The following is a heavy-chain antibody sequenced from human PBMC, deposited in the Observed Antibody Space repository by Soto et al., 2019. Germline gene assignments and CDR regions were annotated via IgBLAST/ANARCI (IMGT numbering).Heavy chain of an antibody. V-gene: IGHV3-9*01. CDR3: AKDMGTVTTVSFDY. J-gene: IGHJ4*02. CDR2: ISWNSGSI. Sequence: EVQLVESGEGLVQPGRSLRLSCAASGFTFDDYAMHWVRQAPGKGLEWVSGISWNSGSIGYADPVKGRFTISRDNAKNSLYLQMNSLRAEDTALYYCAKDMGTVTTVSFDYWGQGTLVTVSA. D-gene: IGHD4-17*01. CDR1: GFTFDDYA.